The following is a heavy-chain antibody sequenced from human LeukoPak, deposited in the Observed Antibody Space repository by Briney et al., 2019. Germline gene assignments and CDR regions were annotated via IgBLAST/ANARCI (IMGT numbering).Heavy chain of an antibody. Sequence: SVKVSCKASGGTFSSYAISWVRQAPGQGLEWMGGIIPIFRTANYAQKFQGRVTITTDESTSTAYMELSSLRSEDTAVYYCASGDCSGGSCYVPWEARKRWAFNAFDIWGQGTMVTVSP. CDR2: IIPIFRTA. J-gene: IGHJ3*02. CDR3: ASGDCSGGSCYVPWEARKRWAFNAFDI. CDR1: GGTFSSYA. D-gene: IGHD2-15*01. V-gene: IGHV1-69*05.